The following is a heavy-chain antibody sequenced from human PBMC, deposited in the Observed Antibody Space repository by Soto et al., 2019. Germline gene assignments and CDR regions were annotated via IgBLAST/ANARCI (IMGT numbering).Heavy chain of an antibody. CDR1: GGSIDTNLYY. J-gene: IGHJ4*02. CDR2: IYYSGTT. D-gene: IGHD4-17*01. Sequence: SATLSLTCPVSGGSIDTNLYYWILIRQPPGRGLEWIGTIYYSGTTDYNPSLQSRVTLSVDTSKNQFSLTMSPVTAADTAVYFCASPRALEDDGDYTDYYYFVDWGQGTLVTVSS. CDR3: ASPRALEDDGDYTDYYYFVD. V-gene: IGHV4-39*01.